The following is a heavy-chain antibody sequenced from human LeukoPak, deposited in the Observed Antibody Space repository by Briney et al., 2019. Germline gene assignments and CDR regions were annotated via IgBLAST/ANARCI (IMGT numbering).Heavy chain of an antibody. CDR3: ARGVVATISPLDY. V-gene: IGHV3-21*01. CDR2: ISSSSSYI. J-gene: IGHJ4*02. Sequence: PGGSLRLSCAASGFTLSSYSMNWVRRAPGEGLEWVSSISSSSSYIYYADSVKGRFTISRDNAKNSLYLQMNSLRAEDTAVYYCARGVVATISPLDYWGQGTLVTVSS. CDR1: GFTLSSYS. D-gene: IGHD5-12*01.